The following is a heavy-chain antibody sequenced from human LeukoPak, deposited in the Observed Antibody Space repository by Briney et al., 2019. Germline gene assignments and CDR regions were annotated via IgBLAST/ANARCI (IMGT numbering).Heavy chain of an antibody. V-gene: IGHV4-59*13. CDR1: GASISSYY. CDR3: ARGNGYNLY. Sequence: SGTLSLTCTVSGASISSYYWSWIRQPPGKGLEWIGYIYYSGITNYNPSLKSRVTISVDTPKNQFSLKLSSVTAADTAVYYCARGNGYNLYWGQGTLVTVSS. D-gene: IGHD5-18*01. J-gene: IGHJ4*02. CDR2: IYYSGIT.